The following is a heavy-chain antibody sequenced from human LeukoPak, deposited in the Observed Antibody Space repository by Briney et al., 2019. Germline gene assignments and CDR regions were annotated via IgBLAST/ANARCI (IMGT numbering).Heavy chain of an antibody. CDR2: IKQDGSEK. D-gene: IGHD1-1*01. V-gene: IGHV3-7*01. CDR1: GFTFSSYW. CDR3: ARTGTTYSYYYYGMDV. J-gene: IGHJ6*01. Sequence: GGSLRLSCAASGFTFSSYWMSWVRQAPGKGLEWVANIKQDGSEKYYVDSVKGRFTISRDNAKNSPYLQMNSLRAEDTAVYYCARTGTTYSYYYYGMDVWGQGTKITVSS.